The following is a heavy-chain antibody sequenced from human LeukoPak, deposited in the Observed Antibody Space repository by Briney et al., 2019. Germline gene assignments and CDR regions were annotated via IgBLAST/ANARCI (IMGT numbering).Heavy chain of an antibody. Sequence: GGSLRLSCAASGFTFSSYAMSWVRQAPGKGLEWVSAISGSGGSTYYADSVKGRFTISRDNSKNTLYLQMNSLRAEDTAVYYCAKVLERGQREGYDYWGRGTLVTVSS. CDR2: ISGSGGST. V-gene: IGHV3-23*01. CDR1: GFTFSSYA. CDR3: AKVLERGQREGYDY. D-gene: IGHD1-1*01. J-gene: IGHJ4*02.